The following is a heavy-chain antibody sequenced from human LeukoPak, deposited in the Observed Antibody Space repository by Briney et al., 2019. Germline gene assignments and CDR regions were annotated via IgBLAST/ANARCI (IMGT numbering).Heavy chain of an antibody. Sequence: TGGSLRLSCAASGFTFSDSWMSWVRQAPGKGPEWVANMNQDGSAKDYVDSVKGRFTISRDNARNSLYLQMSSLRAEDTAVYYCATYTHWVAGDVWGQGTTVTVSS. J-gene: IGHJ6*02. D-gene: IGHD3-16*01. CDR2: MNQDGSAK. V-gene: IGHV3-7*01. CDR3: ATYTHWVAGDV. CDR1: GFTFSDSW.